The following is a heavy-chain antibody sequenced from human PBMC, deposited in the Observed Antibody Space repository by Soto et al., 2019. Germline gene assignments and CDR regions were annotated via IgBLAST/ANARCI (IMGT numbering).Heavy chain of an antibody. J-gene: IGHJ3*02. V-gene: IGHV1-46*01. CDR2: INPSGGST. Sequence: QVKLVQSGAEVKKPGASVKVSCKASGYTFTSYYMHWVRQAPGQGLEWMGIINPSGGSTSYAKKFPGRVTMTRGTSTSTVYMELSSLRYEDTAVYYCARVPYDSSGWDAFDIWGQGTMVTVSS. CDR3: ARVPYDSSGWDAFDI. CDR1: GYTFTSYY. D-gene: IGHD3-22*01.